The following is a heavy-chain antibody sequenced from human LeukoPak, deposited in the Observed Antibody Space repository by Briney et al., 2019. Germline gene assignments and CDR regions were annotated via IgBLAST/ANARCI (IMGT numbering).Heavy chain of an antibody. V-gene: IGHV3-48*01. CDR2: ISSSSSTI. CDR1: GFTFRSYS. D-gene: IGHD4-17*01. J-gene: IGHJ4*02. Sequence: GGSLRLSCAASGFTFRSYSMNWVRQAPGKGLEWVSYISSSSSTIYYADSVKGRFTISRDNAKNSLYLQMNSLRAEDTAVYYCARAHPGDYGDFQFDYWGQGTLVTVSS. CDR3: ARAHPGDYGDFQFDY.